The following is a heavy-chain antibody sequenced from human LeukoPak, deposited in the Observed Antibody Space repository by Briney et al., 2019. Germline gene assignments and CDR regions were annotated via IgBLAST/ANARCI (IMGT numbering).Heavy chain of an antibody. D-gene: IGHD2-2*01. CDR1: GSTLRSSSYH. V-gene: IGHV4-39*02. CDR3: ARLMGRDTSDWPYLHY. CDR2: IHYSGRT. Sequence: PSGTLSVTCTVSGSTLRSSSYHWGCVRQPPGKGLEWIGNIHYSGRTSYNTSLKSRVTFSVDTSKKHCSLEQRPVSAADTGGLCWARLMGRDTSDWPYLHYCGQGALVTVSS. J-gene: IGHJ4*01.